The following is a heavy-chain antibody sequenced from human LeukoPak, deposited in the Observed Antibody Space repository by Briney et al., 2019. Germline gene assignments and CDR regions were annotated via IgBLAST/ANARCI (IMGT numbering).Heavy chain of an antibody. CDR3: AKVEYTTSWYGVGSLDY. V-gene: IGHV3-30*02. CDR1: GFTFSSYA. Sequence: GGSLRLSCAPSGFTFSSYAMHWVRQAPGKGLEWVAFIRYDGSNKYYADSVKGRFTISRDNSKDTLYLQMNSPRAEDTAVYYCAKVEYTTSWYGVGSLDYWGQGTLVTVSS. CDR2: IRYDGSNK. J-gene: IGHJ4*02. D-gene: IGHD6-13*01.